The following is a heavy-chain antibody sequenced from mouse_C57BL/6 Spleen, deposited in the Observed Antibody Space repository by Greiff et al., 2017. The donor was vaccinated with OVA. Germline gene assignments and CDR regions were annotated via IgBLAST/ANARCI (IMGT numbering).Heavy chain of an antibody. CDR1: GYTFTDYE. CDR3: TRRDDGYSFAY. J-gene: IGHJ3*01. Sequence: LVESGAELVRPGASVTLSCKASGYTFTDYEMHWVKQTPVHGLEWIGAIDPETGGTAYNQKFKGKAILTADKSSSTAYMELRSLTSEDSAVYYCTRRDDGYSFAYWGQGTLVTVSA. D-gene: IGHD2-3*01. CDR2: IDPETGGT. V-gene: IGHV1-15*01.